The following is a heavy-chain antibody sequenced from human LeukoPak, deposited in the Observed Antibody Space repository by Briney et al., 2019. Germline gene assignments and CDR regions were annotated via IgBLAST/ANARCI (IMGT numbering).Heavy chain of an antibody. CDR3: ARSQSLGY. V-gene: IGHV3-7*04. CDR1: GFTFSSYW. Sequence: GGSLRLSCAASGFTFSSYWMSWVRQAPGKGLEWVANINHDGSDKYYVDSVKGRFTISRDNAENPLYLQMNSLRAEDTAMYYCARSQSLGYWGQGTLVTVSS. CDR2: INHDGSDK. J-gene: IGHJ4*02.